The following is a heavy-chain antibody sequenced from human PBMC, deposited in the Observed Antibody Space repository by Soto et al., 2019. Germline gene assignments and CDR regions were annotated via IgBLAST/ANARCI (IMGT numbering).Heavy chain of an antibody. V-gene: IGHV1-18*04. CDR1: GYTFTSYG. Sequence: GASVKVSCKASGYTFTSYGISWVRQAPGQGLEWMGWISAYNGNTNYAQKLQGRVTMTTDTSTSTAYMELRSLRSDDTAVYYCARGQGGQLLWFGELLLPSVGPYGMDVWGQGTTVTVSS. CDR2: ISAYNGNT. CDR3: ARGQGGQLLWFGELLLPSVGPYGMDV. J-gene: IGHJ6*02. D-gene: IGHD3-10*01.